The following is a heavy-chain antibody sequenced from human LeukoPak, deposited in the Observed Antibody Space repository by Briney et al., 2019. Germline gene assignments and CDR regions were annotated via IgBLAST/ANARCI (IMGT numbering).Heavy chain of an antibody. CDR1: GGSISPYY. Sequence: PSETLSLTCTVSGGSISPYYWSWIRQPAGKGLEWIGRIYTSGSTNYNPSLKSRVTMSVDTSKNQFSLKLSSVTAADTAVYYCAAGYSSGWADYWGQGTLVTVSS. CDR3: AAGYSSGWADY. D-gene: IGHD6-19*01. J-gene: IGHJ4*02. CDR2: IYTSGST. V-gene: IGHV4-4*07.